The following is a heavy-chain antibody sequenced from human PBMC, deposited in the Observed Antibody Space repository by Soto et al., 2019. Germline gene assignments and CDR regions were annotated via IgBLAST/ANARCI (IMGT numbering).Heavy chain of an antibody. D-gene: IGHD5-12*01. Sequence: PGGSLRLSCSASGFTFSSYAMHWVRQAPGKGLEYVSGVRGNGDPPFYADSVKGRFTISRDNSENTLYLQMSGLSADDTAVYYCVKSRGGNNFDFFDWGQGXLVTVYS. CDR3: VKSRGGNNFDFFD. J-gene: IGHJ4*02. CDR2: VRGNGDPP. V-gene: IGHV3-64D*06. CDR1: GFTFSSYA.